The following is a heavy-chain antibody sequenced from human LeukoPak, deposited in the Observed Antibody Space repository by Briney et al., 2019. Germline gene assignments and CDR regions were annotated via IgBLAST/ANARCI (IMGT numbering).Heavy chain of an antibody. V-gene: IGHV4-34*01. CDR3: ARWVVAADYYYYMDV. CDR2: INHSGST. Sequence: SQTLSLTCAVYGGSFSGYYWSWIRQPPGKGLEWIGEINHSGSTNYNPSLKSRVTISVDTSKNQFSLKLSSVTAADTAVYYCARWVVAADYYYYMDVWGKGTTVTVSS. J-gene: IGHJ6*03. D-gene: IGHD2-15*01. CDR1: GGSFSGYY.